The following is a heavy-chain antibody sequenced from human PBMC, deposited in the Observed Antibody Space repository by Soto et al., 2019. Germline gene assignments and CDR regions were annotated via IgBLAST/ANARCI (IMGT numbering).Heavy chain of an antibody. CDR1: GFTFSSYA. CDR2: ISGSGGST. J-gene: IGHJ4*02. V-gene: IGHV3-23*01. CDR3: AKGSGMDDFWGGYFTHFDY. Sequence: EVQLLESGGGLVQPGGSLRLSCAASGFTFSSYAMSWVRQAPGKGLEWVSAISGSGGSTYYADSVKGRFTISRDNSKNTLYLQMNSLRSEDTAVYYCAKGSGMDDFWGGYFTHFDYWGQGTLVTVSS. D-gene: IGHD3-3*01.